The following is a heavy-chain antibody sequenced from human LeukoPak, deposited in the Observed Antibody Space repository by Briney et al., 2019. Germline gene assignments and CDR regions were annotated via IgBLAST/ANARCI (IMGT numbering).Heavy chain of an antibody. CDR2: ISGSGGST. D-gene: IGHD3-22*01. Sequence: PGGSLRLSCAASGFTVSSNYMSWVRQAPGKGLEWVSAISGSGGSTYYADSVKGRFTISRDNSKNTLYLQMNSLRAEDTAVYYCAKVYYYDSSGYYSPSDYWGQGTLVTVSS. V-gene: IGHV3-23*01. J-gene: IGHJ4*02. CDR3: AKVYYYDSSGYYSPSDY. CDR1: GFTVSSNY.